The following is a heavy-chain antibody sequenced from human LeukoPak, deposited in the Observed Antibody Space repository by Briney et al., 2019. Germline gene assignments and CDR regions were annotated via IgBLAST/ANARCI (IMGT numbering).Heavy chain of an antibody. V-gene: IGHV4-38-2*02. CDR1: GYSISSGYY. Sequence: SETLSLTCTVSGYSISSGYYWGWIRQPPGKGLEWIGSIYHSGSTYYNPSLKSRVTISVDTSKNQFSLKLSSVTAADTAVYYCARVYSYGYYLDYWGQGTLVTVSS. CDR3: ARVYSYGYYLDY. CDR2: IYHSGST. D-gene: IGHD5-18*01. J-gene: IGHJ4*02.